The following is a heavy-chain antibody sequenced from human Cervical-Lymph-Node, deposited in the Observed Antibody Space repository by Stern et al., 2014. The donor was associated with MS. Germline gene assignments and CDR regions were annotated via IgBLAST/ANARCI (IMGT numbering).Heavy chain of an antibody. CDR2: IWYDGSNK. V-gene: IGHV3-33*01. CDR3: ARERILEGLDY. J-gene: IGHJ4*02. Sequence: VQLVESGGGVVQPGRSLRLSCAASGFTFSSYGMHWVRQAPGKGLEWVAVIWYDGSNKYYAVSVKGRFTISRDNSKNTLYLQMNSLRAEDTAVYYCARERILEGLDYWGQGTLVTVSS. CDR1: GFTFSSYG. D-gene: IGHD3-3*01.